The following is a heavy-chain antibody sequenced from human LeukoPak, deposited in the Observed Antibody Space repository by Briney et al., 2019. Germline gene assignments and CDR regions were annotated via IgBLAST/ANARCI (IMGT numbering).Heavy chain of an antibody. Sequence: GGSLRLSCAASGFTFSSYSMNWVRQAPGQGLEWVSSISSSSSYIYYADSVKGRFTISRDNAKNSLYLKMNSLRAEETAVYYCAGGGGGEYSSGWYVDYWGQGTLVTVSS. J-gene: IGHJ4*02. CDR1: GFTFSSYS. CDR2: ISSSSSYI. V-gene: IGHV3-21*01. D-gene: IGHD6-19*01. CDR3: AGGGGGEYSSGWYVDY.